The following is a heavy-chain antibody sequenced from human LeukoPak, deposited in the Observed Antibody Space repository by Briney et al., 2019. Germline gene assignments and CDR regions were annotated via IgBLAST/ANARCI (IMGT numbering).Heavy chain of an antibody. CDR3: ARGGIAVARAYDWFDA. CDR2: IIPIFGTA. Sequence: SVKVSCKASGGTFSSDAISWVRQAPGQGREWIGGIIPIFGTANYAQKFQGRVTITADKSTSTAYMELSSLRTEDTSVYYCARGGIAVARAYDWFDAWGQGTLVTVSS. CDR1: GGTFSSDA. V-gene: IGHV1-69*06. J-gene: IGHJ5*02. D-gene: IGHD6-19*01.